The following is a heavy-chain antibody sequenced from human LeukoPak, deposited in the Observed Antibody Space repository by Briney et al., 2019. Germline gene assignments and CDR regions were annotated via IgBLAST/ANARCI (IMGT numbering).Heavy chain of an antibody. CDR1: GYSFTSYW. CDR3: ARLTDYGSGSYPGSP. V-gene: IGHV5-51*01. J-gene: IGHJ5*02. Sequence: GESLKISCKGSGYSFTSYWIGWVRQMPGKGLEWMGIIYPGDSDTRYSPSFQGQVTISAGKSISTAYLQWSSLKASDTAMYYCARLTDYGSGSYPGSPWGQGTLVTVSS. D-gene: IGHD3-10*01. CDR2: IYPGDSDT.